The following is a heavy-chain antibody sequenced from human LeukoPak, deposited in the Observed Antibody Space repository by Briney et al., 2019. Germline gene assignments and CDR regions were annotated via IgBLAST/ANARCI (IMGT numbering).Heavy chain of an antibody. J-gene: IGHJ4*02. Sequence: NTSQTLSLTCTVSGGSISSGSYYWSWIRQPAGKGLERIGRIYTSGSTNYNPSLKSRVTISVDTSKNQFSLKLSSVTAADTAVYYCARVSIAVAGNYYFDYWGQGTLVTVSS. V-gene: IGHV4-61*02. CDR2: IYTSGST. CDR3: ARVSIAVAGNYYFDY. D-gene: IGHD6-19*01. CDR1: GGSISSGSYY.